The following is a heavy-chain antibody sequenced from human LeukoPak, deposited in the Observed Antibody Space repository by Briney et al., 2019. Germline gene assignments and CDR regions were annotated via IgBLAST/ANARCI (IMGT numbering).Heavy chain of an antibody. V-gene: IGHV3-53*01. CDR2: IYSGGST. Sequence: GGSLRLSCAASGFTFSSYAMSWVRQAPGKGLEWVSVIYSGGSTYYADSVKGRFTISRDNSKNTLYLQMNSLRAEDTAVYYCARDQGSGIYYFDYWGQGTLVTVSS. CDR1: GFTFSSYA. J-gene: IGHJ4*02. D-gene: IGHD1-26*01. CDR3: ARDQGSGIYYFDY.